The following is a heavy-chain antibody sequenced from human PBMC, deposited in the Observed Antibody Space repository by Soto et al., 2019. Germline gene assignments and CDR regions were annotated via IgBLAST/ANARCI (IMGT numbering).Heavy chain of an antibody. CDR3: AREMRKYSSGWYYFDY. CDR2: MNQDGSEK. J-gene: IGHJ4*02. D-gene: IGHD6-13*01. CDR1: GFLFSTYW. Sequence: GGSLRLSCAGSGFLFSTYWMTWVRQAPGKGLEWVANMNQDGSEKYYVDSVKGRFTISRDNHKHSLYLQMNSLGAEDTAVYYCAREMRKYSSGWYYFDYLGQGTRVNLSS. V-gene: IGHV3-7*03.